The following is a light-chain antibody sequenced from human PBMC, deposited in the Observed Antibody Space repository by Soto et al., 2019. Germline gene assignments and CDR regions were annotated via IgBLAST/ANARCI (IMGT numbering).Light chain of an antibody. CDR2: EVS. V-gene: IGLV2-8*01. J-gene: IGLJ2*01. CDR1: SSDVGGYKY. Sequence: QSALTQPPSASGSPGQSVTISCTGTSSDVGGYKYVSWYQQHPGKAPKLMIYEVSKRPSGVPDRFSGSKSGNTAPLTDSGLQDEDEADYYCSSYAGSNNVVFGGGTQLAV. CDR3: SSYAGSNNVV.